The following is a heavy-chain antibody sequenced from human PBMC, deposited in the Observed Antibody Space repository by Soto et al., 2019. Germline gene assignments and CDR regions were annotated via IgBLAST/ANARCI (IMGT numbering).Heavy chain of an antibody. Sequence: EAQLVQSGGGLVQPGGSLRLSCVASGFGFHTYWMHWVRQVPGKGLVWVARINSDGDTSTYADSVKGRFSISRDNTKNTLFLQMNGLRDDDTAVYYCTRDWADYYGSGNYYPRFDPWGQGALVTVSS. CDR2: INSDGDTS. CDR1: GFGFHTYW. D-gene: IGHD3-10*01. CDR3: TRDWADYYGSGNYYPRFDP. J-gene: IGHJ5*02. V-gene: IGHV3-74*01.